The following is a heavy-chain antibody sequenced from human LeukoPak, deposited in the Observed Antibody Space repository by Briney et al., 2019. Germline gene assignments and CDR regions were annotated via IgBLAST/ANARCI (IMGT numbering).Heavy chain of an antibody. Sequence: SETLSLTCAVSGGSIINYYWSWIRQPPGKGLEWIGYIYYSGSTNYNPSLKSRVTISVDTSKNQFSLKLSSVTAADTAVYYCARYEVGWFDPWGQGTLVTVSS. V-gene: IGHV4-59*01. CDR1: GGSIINYY. CDR3: ARYEVGWFDP. J-gene: IGHJ5*02. CDR2: IYYSGST. D-gene: IGHD1-26*01.